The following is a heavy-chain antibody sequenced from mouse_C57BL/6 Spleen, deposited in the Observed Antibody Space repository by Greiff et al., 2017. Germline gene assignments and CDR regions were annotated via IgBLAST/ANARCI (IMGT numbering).Heavy chain of an antibody. D-gene: IGHD3-2*02. CDR2: IDPSDSET. CDR1: GYTFTSYW. Sequence: VQLQQPGAELVRPGSSVKLSCKASGYTFTSYWMHWVKQRPIQGLEWIGNIDPSDSETHYNQKFKDKATLTVDKSSSTAYMQLSSLTSEDSAVYYCARSDSSGPYYFDYWGQGTTLKVSS. V-gene: IGHV1-52*01. J-gene: IGHJ2*01. CDR3: ARSDSSGPYYFDY.